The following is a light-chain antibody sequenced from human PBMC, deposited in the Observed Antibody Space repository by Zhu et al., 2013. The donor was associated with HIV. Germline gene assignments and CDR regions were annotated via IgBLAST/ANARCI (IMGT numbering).Light chain of an antibody. CDR2: DVS. V-gene: IGKV1-5*01. CDR3: QQHNSYPLT. CDR1: QSISSW. J-gene: IGKJ4*01. Sequence: DIQMTQSPSTLSASVGDRVIITCRASQSISSWLAWYQQKPGKAPNLLIYDVSRLQSGVPSRFSGSGSGTEFTLTIDNLQPADFATYYCQQHNSYPLTFGGGTKVEIK.